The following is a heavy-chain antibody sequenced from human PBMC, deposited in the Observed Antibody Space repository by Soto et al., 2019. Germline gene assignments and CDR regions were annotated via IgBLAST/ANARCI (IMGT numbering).Heavy chain of an antibody. D-gene: IGHD2-15*01. CDR2: TYYRSRWYS. Sequence: SQTLSLTCVGAGDTVSSNSVAWNWVRQSPSRGLEWLGRTYYRSRWYSDYAVSVRSRIDINADTSKNQVSLQLNSVTPEDTAVYYCARSEEDSDYYYYGMDVWGQGTTVTVSS. CDR3: ARSEEDSDYYYYGMDV. J-gene: IGHJ6*02. CDR1: GDTVSSNSVA. V-gene: IGHV6-1*01.